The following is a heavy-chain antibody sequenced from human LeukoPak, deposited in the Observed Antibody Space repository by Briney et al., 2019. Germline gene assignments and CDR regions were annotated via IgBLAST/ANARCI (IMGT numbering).Heavy chain of an antibody. CDR3: AGSTLTSGGIDY. D-gene: IGHD4-17*01. Sequence: GGSLRLSCVDSGFAFTPYTMNWVRQAPGKGLEWISFITTSSSTIYYADSVRGRFTTSRDNAKSSLYLQMNSLRAEDTAVYYCAGSTLTSGGIDYWGQGTLVTVSS. V-gene: IGHV3-48*01. CDR1: GFAFTPYT. CDR2: ITTSSSTI. J-gene: IGHJ4*02.